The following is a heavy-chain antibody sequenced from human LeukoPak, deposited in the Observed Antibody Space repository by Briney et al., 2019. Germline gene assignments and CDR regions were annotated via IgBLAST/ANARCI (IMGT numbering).Heavy chain of an antibody. CDR2: INPNSGGT. CDR3: ARSMVRGVNYYFDY. V-gene: IGHV1-2*02. J-gene: IGHJ4*02. CDR1: GYTFTGYY. Sequence: ASVKVSCKASGYTFTGYYMHWVRQAPGQGLEWMGWINPNSGGTSYAQKFQGRVTMTRDTSTSTVYMELSSLRSEDTAVYYCARSMVRGVNYYFDYWGQGTLVTVSS. D-gene: IGHD3-10*01.